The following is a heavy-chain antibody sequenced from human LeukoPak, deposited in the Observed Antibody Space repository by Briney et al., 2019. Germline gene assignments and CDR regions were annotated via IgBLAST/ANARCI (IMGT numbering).Heavy chain of an antibody. CDR2: IRGGGET. CDR3: AKANWVSNADGVW. CDR1: GFSFSDYA. Sequence: PWGSLRLSCAASGFSFSDYAMSWVRQAPARGPEWVSRIRGGGETFYAASVKGRFTLSRDDSRNPVYLHLNNLRVEDTAIYYCAKANWVSNADGVWWGQGTQVTVSS. D-gene: IGHD1-1*01. J-gene: IGHJ4*02. V-gene: IGHV3-23*01.